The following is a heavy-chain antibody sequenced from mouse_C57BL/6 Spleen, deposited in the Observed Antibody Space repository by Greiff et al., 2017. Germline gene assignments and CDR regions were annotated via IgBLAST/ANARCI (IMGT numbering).Heavy chain of an antibody. D-gene: IGHD1-1*01. CDR2: IDPEDGDT. CDR1: GFNIKDYY. J-gene: IGHJ2*01. V-gene: IGHV14-1*01. Sequence: EVQLQQSGAELVRPGASVKLSCTASGFNIKDYYMPWVQQRPDQGLEWIGRIDPEDGDTEYAPKFQGKATMTADTSSNTAYLQLSSLTSEDTAFYYCSTPEYGSSSYFDYWGQGTTLTGAS. CDR3: STPEYGSSSYFDY.